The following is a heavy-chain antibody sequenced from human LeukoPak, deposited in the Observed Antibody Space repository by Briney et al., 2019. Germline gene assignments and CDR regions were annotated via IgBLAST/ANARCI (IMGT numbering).Heavy chain of an antibody. D-gene: IGHD1-14*01. Sequence: AGTLRLSCAASGLTFRSYWMSWVRQAPGNGLEWVANIKQDGSEKYYVDYVKGRFTISRDNAKNSLYLQMNSLRAEDTAVYYCARERRKDAFDIWGQGTMVTVSS. CDR2: IKQDGSEK. CDR1: GLTFRSYW. J-gene: IGHJ3*02. CDR3: ARERRKDAFDI. V-gene: IGHV3-7*01.